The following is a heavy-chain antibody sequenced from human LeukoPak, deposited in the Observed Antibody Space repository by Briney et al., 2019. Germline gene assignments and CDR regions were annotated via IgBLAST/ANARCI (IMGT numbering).Heavy chain of an antibody. CDR1: GYTFVGYY. V-gene: IGHV1-2*02. J-gene: IGHJ4*02. CDR3: ARSTPELR. Sequence: ASVKVSCRASGYTFVGYYIHWVRQAPGKGLEWMRWIDPNSGGTNYAQKFQGRVTMTRDTSITTAYMELSRLRFDDTAIYYCARSTPELRWGQGTLVTVSS. D-gene: IGHD2-15*01. CDR2: IDPNSGGT.